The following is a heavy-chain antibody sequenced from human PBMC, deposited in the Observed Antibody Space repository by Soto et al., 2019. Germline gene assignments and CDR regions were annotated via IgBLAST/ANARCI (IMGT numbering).Heavy chain of an antibody. CDR3: AIERRLVVLWSNDAFDI. CDR1: GYTFTSYY. Sequence: ASVKVSCKASGYTFTSYYMHWVRQAPGQGLEWMGIINPSGGSTSYAQKFQGRVTMTRDTSTSTVYMELSSLRSEDTAVYYCAIERRLVVLWSNDAFDIWGQGTMVTVSS. J-gene: IGHJ3*02. D-gene: IGHD3-10*01. V-gene: IGHV1-46*01. CDR2: INPSGGST.